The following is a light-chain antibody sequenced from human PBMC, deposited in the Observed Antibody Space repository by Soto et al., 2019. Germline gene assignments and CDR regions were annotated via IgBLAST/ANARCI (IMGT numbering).Light chain of an antibody. CDR1: QGVSSSY. CDR3: QQRVSWPT. Sequence: IVLAQFRGTLSLSHGDRAPLSGRASQGVSSSYLAWYQQKPGQAPRLLIYDASNRATGIPARFGGSGSGTDFTLTISGLEPEDFAVYYCQQRVSWPTFGQGTKVDIK. J-gene: IGKJ1*01. CDR2: DAS. V-gene: IGKV3D-20*02.